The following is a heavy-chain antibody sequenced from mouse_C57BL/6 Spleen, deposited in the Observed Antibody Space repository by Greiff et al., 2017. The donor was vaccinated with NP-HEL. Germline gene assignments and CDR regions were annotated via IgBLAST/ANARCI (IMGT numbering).Heavy chain of an antibody. CDR3: ARDQGLRDYAMDY. CDR1: GYSITSGYY. CDR2: ISYDGSN. V-gene: IGHV3-6*01. J-gene: IGHJ4*01. D-gene: IGHD1-1*01. Sequence: EVQRVESGPGLVKPSQSLSLTCSVTGYSITSGYYWNWIRQFPGNKLEWMGYISYDGSNNYNPSLKNRISITRDTSKNQFFLKLNSVTTEDTATYSCARDQGLRDYAMDYWGQGTSVTVSS.